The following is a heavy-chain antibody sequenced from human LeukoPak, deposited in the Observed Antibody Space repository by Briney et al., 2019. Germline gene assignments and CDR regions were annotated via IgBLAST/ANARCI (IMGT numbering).Heavy chain of an antibody. J-gene: IGHJ6*03. Sequence: AGGSLRLSCAASGFTFSDYYMSWIRQAPGKGLEWVSYISSSGSTIYYADSVKGRFTISRDNAKNSLYLQMNSLRAEDTAVYYCARDLRGAYYYMDVWGKGTTVTVSS. CDR2: ISSSGSTI. CDR1: GFTFSDYY. CDR3: ARDLRGAYYYMDV. D-gene: IGHD3-10*01. V-gene: IGHV3-11*01.